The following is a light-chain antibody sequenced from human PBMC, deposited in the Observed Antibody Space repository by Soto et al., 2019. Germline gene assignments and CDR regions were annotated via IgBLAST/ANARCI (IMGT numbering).Light chain of an antibody. V-gene: IGKV3-20*01. CDR2: GVS. CDR1: QSVTDNY. Sequence: EIVLTQSPATLSLSPGERATLSCRASQSVTDNYLAWYQQKPGQAPRLVISGVSSRTSGIPDRFSASGSGTDFTLTISRLEPEDFAVYYCQQYSRAPLTFGQGTKVEIK. J-gene: IGKJ1*01. CDR3: QQYSRAPLT.